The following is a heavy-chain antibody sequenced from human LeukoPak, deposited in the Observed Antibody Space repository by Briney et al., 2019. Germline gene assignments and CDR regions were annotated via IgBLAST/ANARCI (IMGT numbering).Heavy chain of an antibody. D-gene: IGHD6-19*01. CDR1: GGSISSSSYY. J-gene: IGHJ6*03. V-gene: IGHV4-39*07. CDR2: INHSGST. CDR3: AIVNVGIAVAGTGTYYYYYYMDV. Sequence: PSETLSLTCTVSGGSISSSSYYWGWIRQPPGKGLEWIGEINHSGSTNYNPSLKSRVTISVDTSKNQFSLKLSSVTAADTAVYYCAIVNVGIAVAGTGTYYYYYYMDVWGKGTTVTISS.